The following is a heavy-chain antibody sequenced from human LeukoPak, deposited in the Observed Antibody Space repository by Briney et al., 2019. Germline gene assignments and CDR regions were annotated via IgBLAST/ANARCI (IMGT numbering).Heavy chain of an antibody. CDR3: AKDRLLNCRGDCYIFDY. CDR1: GFSLGTYV. Sequence: GGSLRLSCVASGFSLGTYVMNWVRQTPGKGLEWVSSISGSGDSTFYADSVKGRFPISRDNSKNTLYLQVTGLRTEDTAVYYCAKDRLLNCRGDCYIFDYWGQGTLVTVSS. J-gene: IGHJ4*02. CDR2: ISGSGDST. V-gene: IGHV3-23*01. D-gene: IGHD2-21*02.